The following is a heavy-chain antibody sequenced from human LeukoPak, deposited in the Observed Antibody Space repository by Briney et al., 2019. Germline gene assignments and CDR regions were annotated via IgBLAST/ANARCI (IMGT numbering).Heavy chain of an antibody. CDR3: AKDPGDKAVDRWFDP. Sequence: GGSLRLSCAATGFSFTTYWMSWVRQAPGKGLEWAANIKEGGSDKYYVDSVKGRFSISRDNAKNSLYLQMSSLRAEDTAVYYCAKDPGDKAVDRWFDPWGQGTLVTVSS. D-gene: IGHD6-19*01. J-gene: IGHJ5*02. CDR2: IKEGGSDK. CDR1: GFSFTTYW. V-gene: IGHV3-7*03.